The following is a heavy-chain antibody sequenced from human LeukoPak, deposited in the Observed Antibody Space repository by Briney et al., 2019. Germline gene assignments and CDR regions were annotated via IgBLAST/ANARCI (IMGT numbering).Heavy chain of an antibody. CDR3: ARVRYRMYYFDY. V-gene: IGHV4-34*01. J-gene: IGHJ4*02. CDR2: INHSGST. CDR1: GGSISSYY. D-gene: IGHD3-9*01. Sequence: PSETLSLTCTVSGGSISSYYWSWIRQPPGKGLEWIGEINHSGSTNYNPSLKSRVTISVDTSKNQFSLKLSSVTAADTAVYYCARVRYRMYYFDYWGQGTLVTVSS.